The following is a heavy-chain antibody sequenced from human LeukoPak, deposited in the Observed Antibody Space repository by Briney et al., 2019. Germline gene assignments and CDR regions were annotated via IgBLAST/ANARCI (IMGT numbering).Heavy chain of an antibody. CDR2: ISYDGSNK. CDR3: ARDSLAYCGGDCYSFPGDY. CDR1: GFTFSSYA. V-gene: IGHV3-30-3*01. J-gene: IGHJ4*02. D-gene: IGHD2-21*02. Sequence: HPGGSLRLSCAASGFTFSSYAMHSVRQAPGKGLVWVAVISYDGSNKYYADSVKGRFTISRDNSKNSLYLQMNSLRAEDTAVYYCARDSLAYCGGDCYSFPGDYWGQGTLVTVSS.